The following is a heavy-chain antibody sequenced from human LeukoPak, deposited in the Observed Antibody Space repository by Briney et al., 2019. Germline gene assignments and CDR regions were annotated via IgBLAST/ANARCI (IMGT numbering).Heavy chain of an antibody. Sequence: GGSLRLSCAASGFTFSTYTMYWVRHPPGKRLEWVSIIGSSGGGIHYADSVKGRLTISRDNSKNALYLQMNSLRVEDTAVYYCAIDPNWGTHSWGQGVLVTVSS. CDR1: GFTFSTYT. V-gene: IGHV3-23*01. D-gene: IGHD7-27*01. CDR2: IGSSGGGI. CDR3: AIDPNWGTHS. J-gene: IGHJ4*02.